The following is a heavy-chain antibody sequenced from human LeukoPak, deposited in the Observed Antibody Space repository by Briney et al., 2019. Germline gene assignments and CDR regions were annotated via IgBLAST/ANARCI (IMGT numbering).Heavy chain of an antibody. CDR2: ISSSSSYI. J-gene: IGHJ3*02. Sequence: GGSLRLSCAASGFTFSSYSMNWVRQAPGKGLEWVSSISSSSSYIYYADSVKGRFTISRDNAKNSLYLQMNSLRAEDTAVYYCARPGGHHDAFDIWGQGTMVTVSS. D-gene: IGHD2-15*01. CDR3: ARPGGHHDAFDI. CDR1: GFTFSSYS. V-gene: IGHV3-21*01.